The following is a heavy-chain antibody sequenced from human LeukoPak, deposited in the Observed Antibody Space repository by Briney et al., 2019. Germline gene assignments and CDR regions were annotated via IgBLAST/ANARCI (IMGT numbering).Heavy chain of an antibody. V-gene: IGHV3-20*04. CDR2: INWNGGST. Sequence: GGSLRLSCAPSGFIFEDYGMHWVRQAPGKGLEWVSGINWNGGSTGYADSVKGRFTISRDNAKNSLYLQMIRLRAEDTALYYCARWGSGYNLFDYWGQGILVTVSS. CDR1: GFIFEDYG. D-gene: IGHD3-3*01. J-gene: IGHJ4*02. CDR3: ARWGSGYNLFDY.